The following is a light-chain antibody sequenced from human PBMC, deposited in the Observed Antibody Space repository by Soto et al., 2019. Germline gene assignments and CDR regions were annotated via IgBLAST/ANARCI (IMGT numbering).Light chain of an antibody. V-gene: IGKV1-27*01. CDR2: AES. Sequence: DIPMTQSPTSLSASVGDRVTITFRASQGIRNFVAWYQQKPGKAPKLLIYAESTLQSGVPSRFSGSGSGTDFTLTINSLQPEDVATYACEKYSSVPVFGPGTKVEIK. J-gene: IGKJ3*01. CDR3: EKYSSVPV. CDR1: QGIRNF.